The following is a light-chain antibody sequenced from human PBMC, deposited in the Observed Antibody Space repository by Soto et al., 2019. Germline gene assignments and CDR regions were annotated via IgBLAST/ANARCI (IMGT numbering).Light chain of an antibody. J-gene: IGKJ4*01. CDR1: QSVGRNY. Sequence: EIVLTQSPGTLSVSPGERATLSCRASQSVGRNYLAWYQQKPGQAPRLLIYDASSRATGIPDRFSGSGSGTDVTLTISRLEPEDFAVYYCQQYASSPLTFGGGTKVE. CDR3: QQYASSPLT. V-gene: IGKV3-20*01. CDR2: DAS.